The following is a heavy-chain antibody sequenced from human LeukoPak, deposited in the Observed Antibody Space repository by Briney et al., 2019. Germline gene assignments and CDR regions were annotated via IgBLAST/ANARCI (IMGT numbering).Heavy chain of an antibody. CDR2: IRYDGSNK. CDR1: GFTLSSYG. CDR3: AREQYPSIAAAGPFAFDI. V-gene: IGHV3-30*02. J-gene: IGHJ3*02. Sequence: GGSLRLSCAASGFTLSSYGMHWVRQAPGKGLEWVAFIRYDGSNKYYADSVKGRFTISSDNSKNTLYLQMNSLRAEDTAVYYCAREQYPSIAAAGPFAFDIWGQGTMVTVSS. D-gene: IGHD6-13*01.